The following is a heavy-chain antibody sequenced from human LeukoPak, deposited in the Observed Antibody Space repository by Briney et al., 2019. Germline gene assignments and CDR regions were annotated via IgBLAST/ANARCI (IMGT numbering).Heavy chain of an antibody. V-gene: IGHV3-21*01. CDR1: GFTFSSYN. Sequence: PGGSLRLSCAASGFTFSSYNMNWVRQAPGKGLEWVSSITSSSSYIYYADSVKGRFTISRDNAKNSLYLQMNSLRAGDTAVYYCARDPTTMVRGVKLDYWGQGTLVTVSS. D-gene: IGHD3-10*01. CDR3: ARDPTTMVRGVKLDY. J-gene: IGHJ4*02. CDR2: ITSSSSYI.